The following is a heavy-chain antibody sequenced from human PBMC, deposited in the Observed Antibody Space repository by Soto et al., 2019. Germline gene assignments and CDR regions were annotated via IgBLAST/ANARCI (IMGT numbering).Heavy chain of an antibody. J-gene: IGHJ4*02. Sequence: QVQLVESGGGVVQPGRSLRLSCAASGFTFSSYGMHWVRQAPGKGLEWVAVISYDGSNKYYADSVKGRFTISRDNSKNTLYLQMNSLRAEDTAVYYCAKDSWLVRAFDYWGQGTLVTGSS. D-gene: IGHD6-19*01. CDR1: GFTFSSYG. CDR3: AKDSWLVRAFDY. CDR2: ISYDGSNK. V-gene: IGHV3-30*18.